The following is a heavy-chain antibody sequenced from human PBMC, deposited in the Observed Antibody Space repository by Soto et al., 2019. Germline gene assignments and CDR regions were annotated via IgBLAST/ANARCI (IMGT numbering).Heavy chain of an antibody. V-gene: IGHV1-18*01. CDR3: ARVSAYGDYVGNAFDI. CDR1: GYTFTSYG. J-gene: IGHJ3*02. D-gene: IGHD4-17*01. CDR2: ISAYNGNT. Sequence: QVQLVQSGAEVKKPGASVKVSCKASGYTFTSYGISWVRQAPGQGLEWMGWISAYNGNTNYAQKLQGRVTMTEDTSTSTAYMGVRSLGSDDTAVYFCARVSAYGDYVGNAFDIWGDGTMVTVS.